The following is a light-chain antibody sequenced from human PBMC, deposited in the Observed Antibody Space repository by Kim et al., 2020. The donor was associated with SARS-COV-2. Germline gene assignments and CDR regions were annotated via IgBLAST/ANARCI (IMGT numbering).Light chain of an antibody. CDR1: SSNIGSNY. CDR3: AAWDDSLSGSV. J-gene: IGLJ3*02. V-gene: IGLV1-47*01. Sequence: GQRVTISCSGSSSNIGSNYVYWYQQLPGTAPKLLIYRNNQRPSGVPDRFSGSKSGTSASLAISWLRSEDEADYYCAAWDDSLSGSVFGGGTQLTVL. CDR2: RNN.